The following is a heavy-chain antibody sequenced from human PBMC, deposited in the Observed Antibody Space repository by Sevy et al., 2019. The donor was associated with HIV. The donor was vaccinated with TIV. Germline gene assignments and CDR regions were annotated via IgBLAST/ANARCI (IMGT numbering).Heavy chain of an antibody. J-gene: IGHJ4*02. CDR1: GFTFSNYA. CDR2: ISGSGGSGTKT. CDR3: AKVGGGTSWAFNYLEY. V-gene: IGHV3-23*01. Sequence: GGSLRLSCAASGFTFSNYAMNWVRQAPGKGLEWVSGISGSGGSGTKTNYADSVKGRFTISRDNSKNTLYLDINSLRVEDTAVYFCAKVGGGTSWAFNYLEYWGRGTLVTVSS. D-gene: IGHD3-16*01.